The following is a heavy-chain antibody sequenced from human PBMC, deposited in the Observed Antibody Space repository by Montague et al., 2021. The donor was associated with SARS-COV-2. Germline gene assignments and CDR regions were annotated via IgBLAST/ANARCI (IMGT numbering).Heavy chain of an antibody. CDR1: GFGVNNNY. J-gene: IGHJ4*02. CDR2: IYSGGRK. CDR3: ARDLGESRDY. Sequence: SLRLSCAASGFGVNNNYMSWVRQPPGKGLEWVSLIYSGGRKYYADSVKGRFAISRDSSNNTLYLHMNYLRAEDTAVYYCARDLGESRDYWGQGTLVTVSS. D-gene: IGHD3-16*01. V-gene: IGHV3-53*01.